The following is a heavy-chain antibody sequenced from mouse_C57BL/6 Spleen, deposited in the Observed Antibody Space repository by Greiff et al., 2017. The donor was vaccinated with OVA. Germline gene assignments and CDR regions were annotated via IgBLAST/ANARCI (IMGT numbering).Heavy chain of an antibody. D-gene: IGHD3-3*01. CDR2: ISSGGDYI. CDR3: TRVPRGYAMDY. Sequence: EVKVVESGEGLVKPGGSLKLSCAASGFTFSSYAMSWVRQTPEKRLEWVAYISSGGDYIYYADTVKGRFTISRDNARNTLYLQMSSLKSEDTAMYYCTRVPRGYAMDYWGQGTSVTVSS. J-gene: IGHJ4*01. CDR1: GFTFSSYA. V-gene: IGHV5-9-1*02.